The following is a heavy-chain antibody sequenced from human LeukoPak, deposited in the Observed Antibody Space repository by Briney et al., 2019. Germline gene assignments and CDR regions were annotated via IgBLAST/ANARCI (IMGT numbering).Heavy chain of an antibody. D-gene: IGHD1-26*01. Sequence: PAGTLSLTCAVSGGSILSTNWWSWVRQPPGKGLEWIGEVHLNRATNYNSSVEGRVTMSIDKSKNHLSLEVISVTAADTAMYYCTRESGAFSPFGFWGQGTLVTVSS. CDR2: VHLNRAT. CDR3: TRESGAFSPFGF. V-gene: IGHV4-4*02. CDR1: GGSILSTNW. J-gene: IGHJ4*02.